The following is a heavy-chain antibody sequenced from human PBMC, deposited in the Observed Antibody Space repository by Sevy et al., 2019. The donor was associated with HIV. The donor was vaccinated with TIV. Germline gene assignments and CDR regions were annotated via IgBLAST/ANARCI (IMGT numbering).Heavy chain of an antibody. CDR1: GGSISSGAYY. CDR2: IYYTGST. V-gene: IGHV4-31*03. Sequence: SETLSLTCTVSGGSISSGAYYWSWIRQHPGTGLECIGYIYYTGSTYHNPSLRSRVTMSVDTSKNQFSLRLSSVTAADTAVYYCARNKPRREGEYWFDPWGQGTLVTVSS. D-gene: IGHD1-26*01. CDR3: ARNKPRREGEYWFDP. J-gene: IGHJ5*02.